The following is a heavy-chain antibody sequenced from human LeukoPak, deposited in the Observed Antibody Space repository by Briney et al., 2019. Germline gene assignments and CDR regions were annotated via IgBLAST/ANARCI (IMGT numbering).Heavy chain of an antibody. CDR1: GLTISNYV. CDR3: VKDRDLYGSGSYNYFDH. Sequence: GGSLRLSCAASGLTISNYVMHWVGQGPGKGLEWVAVISYGGINKYYADSVKGRFTISRDDSKNTLYLQMNSLSGDDAAVYYCVKDRDLYGSGSYNYFDHWGQGTLVTVSS. CDR2: ISYGGINK. J-gene: IGHJ4*02. D-gene: IGHD3-10*01. V-gene: IGHV3-30*18.